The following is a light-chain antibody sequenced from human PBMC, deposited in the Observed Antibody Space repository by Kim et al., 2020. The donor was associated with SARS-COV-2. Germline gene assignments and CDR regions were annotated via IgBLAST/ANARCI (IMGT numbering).Light chain of an antibody. V-gene: IGKV3-20*01. J-gene: IGKJ1*01. CDR2: DAT. CDR1: QSIYSNS. CDR3: QQYGSSPT. Sequence: LSPRESPTLACKASQSIYSNSVGWYQQKPGQTRRLLIYDATSRATAIADRFSGSGAGTDFTLTISRLEPEDFAVYYCQQYGSSPTFGQGTKVDIK.